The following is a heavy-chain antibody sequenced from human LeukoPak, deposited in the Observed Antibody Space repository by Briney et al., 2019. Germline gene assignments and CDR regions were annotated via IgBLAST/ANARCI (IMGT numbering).Heavy chain of an antibody. CDR1: GYTLTELS. CDR3: ATGVGVVRRVPYWYFDL. D-gene: IGHD3-10*01. J-gene: IGHJ2*01. CDR2: FDTEDGET. V-gene: IGHV1-24*01. Sequence: ASVKVSCKVSGYTLTELSMHWVRQAPGKGLEWMGGFDTEDGETIYAQKFQGRVTMTEDTSTDTAYMELSSLRSEDTAVYYCATGVGVVRRVPYWYFDLWGRGTLVTVSS.